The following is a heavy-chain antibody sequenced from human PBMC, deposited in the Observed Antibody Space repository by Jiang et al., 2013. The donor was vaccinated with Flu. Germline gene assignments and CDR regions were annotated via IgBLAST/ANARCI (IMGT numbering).Heavy chain of an antibody. D-gene: IGHD2-2*01. CDR2: LYYSGST. Sequence: GPGLVKPSETLSLTCTVSGGSVSGGSYYWSWIRQPPGKGLEWIGYLYYSGSTNYNPSLKSRVTISVDTSKSQFSLKLSSVTAADTAVYYCAREDCSSTGCYLGYWGQGTLVTVSS. V-gene: IGHV4-61*01. J-gene: IGHJ4*02. CDR3: AREDCSSTGCYLGY. CDR1: GGSVSGGSYY.